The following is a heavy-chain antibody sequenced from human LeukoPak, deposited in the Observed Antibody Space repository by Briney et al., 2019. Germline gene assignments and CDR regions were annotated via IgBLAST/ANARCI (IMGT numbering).Heavy chain of an antibody. D-gene: IGHD3-3*01. V-gene: IGHV1-2*06. CDR2: INPNSGGT. J-gene: IGHJ6*02. Sequence: ASVTVSFTASGYTFTVYYMHWVRQAPGQGLEWMGRINPNSGGTNYAQKFQGRVTMTRDTSISTAYMELSRLRSNDTAVYYCARGGYDFVYYYYGMDVWGQGTTVTASS. CDR1: GYTFTVYY. CDR3: ARGGYDFVYYYYGMDV.